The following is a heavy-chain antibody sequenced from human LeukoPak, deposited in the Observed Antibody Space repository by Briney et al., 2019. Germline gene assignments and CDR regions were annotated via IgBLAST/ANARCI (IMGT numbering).Heavy chain of an antibody. CDR1: GFPFSAYW. CDR2: INTDGTYT. J-gene: IGHJ5*01. Sequence: PGGSLRLSCAASGFPFSAYWVHWVRQAPGKGLVWVSRINTDGTYTSYADSVKGRFTISRDNAQNTLFLQMTSLRVKDTAAYYCAKDMTGPDDSWGPGTLVTVSS. V-gene: IGHV3-74*01. CDR3: AKDMTGPDDS. D-gene: IGHD3-16*01.